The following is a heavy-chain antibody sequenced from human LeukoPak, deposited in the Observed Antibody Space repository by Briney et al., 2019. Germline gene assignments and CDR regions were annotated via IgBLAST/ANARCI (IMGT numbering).Heavy chain of an antibody. CDR1: GYSFTSYW. Sequence: GESLKISCKGSGYSFTSYWIGWVRQMPGKGLEWMGIIYPGDSDTRYSPSFQGQVTISADKSISTAYLQWSSLKASDTAMYYCARLVGAAFLDYYYYMDVWGKGTTVTVSS. J-gene: IGHJ6*03. CDR3: ARLVGAAFLDYYYYMDV. CDR2: IYPGDSDT. D-gene: IGHD1-26*01. V-gene: IGHV5-51*01.